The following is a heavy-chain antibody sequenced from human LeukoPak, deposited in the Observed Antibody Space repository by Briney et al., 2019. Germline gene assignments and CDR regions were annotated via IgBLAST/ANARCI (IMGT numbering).Heavy chain of an antibody. CDR2: ISAYNGNT. J-gene: IGHJ5*02. V-gene: IGHV1-18*01. D-gene: IGHD1-14*01. Sequence: WASVKVSCKASGYTFTSYGISWVRQAPGQGLEWMGWISAYNGNTNYAQKLQGRVTMTRDMSTSTVYMELSSLGSEDTAVYYCARDRWGRIRAFDPWGQGTLVTVSS. CDR3: ARDRWGRIRAFDP. CDR1: GYTFTSYG.